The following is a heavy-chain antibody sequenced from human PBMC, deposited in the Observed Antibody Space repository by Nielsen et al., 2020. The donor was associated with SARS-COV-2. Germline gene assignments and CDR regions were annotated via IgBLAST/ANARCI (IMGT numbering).Heavy chain of an antibody. D-gene: IGHD2-21*01. J-gene: IGHJ5*02. CDR2: INPDGTEK. V-gene: IGHV3-7*03. CDR3: ARVDSTRVFAILHWFDP. Sequence: GESLKISCAASGFNFRDYYMTWIRQAPGKGLEWVANINPDGTEKNYVDSVKGRFTISRDNAKNSLSLQMSTLRVEDTAVYYCARVDSTRVFAILHWFDPWGQGTLVTVSS. CDR1: GFNFRDYY.